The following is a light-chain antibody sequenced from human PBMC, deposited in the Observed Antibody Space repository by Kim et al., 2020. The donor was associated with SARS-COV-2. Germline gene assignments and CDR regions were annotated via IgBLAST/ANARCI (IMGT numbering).Light chain of an antibody. Sequence: LPPEERATLSCRARQSVSSYLAWYQQKPGQAPRLLIYDASNRATGIPARVSGSGSGTDFTLTISSLEPEDFAVYYCQQRSNWPPTFGQGTKVEIK. CDR2: DAS. CDR3: QQRSNWPPT. CDR1: QSVSSY. V-gene: IGKV3-11*01. J-gene: IGKJ1*01.